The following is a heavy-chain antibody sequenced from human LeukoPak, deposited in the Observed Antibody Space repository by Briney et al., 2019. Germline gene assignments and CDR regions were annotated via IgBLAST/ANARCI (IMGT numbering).Heavy chain of an antibody. V-gene: IGHV1-69*05. Sequence: SVKVSCKASGGTFSSYAISWVRQAPGQGLEWMGRIIPIFGTANYAQKFQGRVTIATDESTSTAYMELSSLRSEDTAVYYCASAILDGYNDMYFDYWGQGTLVTVSS. CDR3: ASAILDGYNDMYFDY. CDR2: IIPIFGTA. J-gene: IGHJ4*02. D-gene: IGHD5-24*01. CDR1: GGTFSSYA.